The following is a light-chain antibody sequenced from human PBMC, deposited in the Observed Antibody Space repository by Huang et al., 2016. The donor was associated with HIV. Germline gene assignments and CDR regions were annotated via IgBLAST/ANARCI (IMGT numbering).Light chain of an antibody. Sequence: IIMMQSPATLSVSPGDWATFSCRASQSVSSNVAWYQVKPGQAPRLLIYDGSTRATGTPARFSGSGSGKEFTLTIISPQPEDFAIYYCQQYNNWPPGNTFGQGTRLEIK. V-gene: IGKV3-15*01. CDR2: DGS. CDR1: QSVSSN. CDR3: QQYNNWPPGNT. J-gene: IGKJ5*01.